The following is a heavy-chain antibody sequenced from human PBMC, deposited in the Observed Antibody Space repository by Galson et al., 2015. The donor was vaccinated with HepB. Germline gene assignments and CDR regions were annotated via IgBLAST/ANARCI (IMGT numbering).Heavy chain of an antibody. J-gene: IGHJ4*02. CDR3: ARGIWVGTTQYYFDY. V-gene: IGHV1-3*01. CDR2: VNAGNGKT. CDR1: GYTFTNYA. Sequence: SVTVSCKASGYTFTNYAMHWVRQAPGQRLEWMGWVNAGNGKTRYSQKFQDRVTITRDTSGSTAYMELSSLRSEDTAVYYCARGIWVGTTQYYFDYWGQGTLVTVSS. D-gene: IGHD1-26*01.